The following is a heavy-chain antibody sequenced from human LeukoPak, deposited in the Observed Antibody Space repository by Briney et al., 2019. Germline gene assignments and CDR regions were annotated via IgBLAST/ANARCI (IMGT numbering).Heavy chain of an antibody. CDR1: GYTFTSYY. J-gene: IGHJ4*02. CDR2: INPSGGST. V-gene: IGHV1-46*01. D-gene: IGHD5-24*01. Sequence: ASVKVSCKASGYTFTSYYMHWVRQAPGQGLEWMGIINPSGGSTSYAQKFQGRVTMTRDTSTGTVYMELSSLRSEDTAVYYCARLGGLEMATSYWGQGTLVTVSS. CDR3: ARLGGLEMATSY.